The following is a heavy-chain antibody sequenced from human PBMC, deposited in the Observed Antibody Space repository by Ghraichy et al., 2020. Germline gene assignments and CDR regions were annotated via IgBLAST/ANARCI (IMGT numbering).Heavy chain of an antibody. CDR2: ILHGGST. V-gene: IGHV4-39*01. CDR1: GGSVSSSSDY. D-gene: IGHD1-1*01. Sequence: SETLSLTGTVSGGSVSSSSDYWGWIRQPPGKGLEWIGNILHGGSTFYNPSLRGRVTISVDTSKNQFSLKLSSVTAADSAMYYCARYAIGTMLDNWGQGTLVTVS. CDR3: ARYAIGTMLDN. J-gene: IGHJ4*02.